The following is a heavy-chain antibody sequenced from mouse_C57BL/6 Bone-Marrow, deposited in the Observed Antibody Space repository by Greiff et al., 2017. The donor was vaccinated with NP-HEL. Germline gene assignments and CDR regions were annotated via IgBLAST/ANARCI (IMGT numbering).Heavy chain of an antibody. CDR2: IDPSDSYT. V-gene: IGHV1-50*01. Sequence: QVQLQQPGAELVKPGASVKLSCKASGYTFTSYWMQWVKQRPGQGLEWIGEIDPSDSYTNSNQKFKGKATLTVDPSSSTAYMQLSSLTSEDSSVYYCPTELGLDYWGQGTALTVSS. CDR3: PTELGLDY. D-gene: IGHD4-1*01. CDR1: GYTFTSYW. J-gene: IGHJ2*01.